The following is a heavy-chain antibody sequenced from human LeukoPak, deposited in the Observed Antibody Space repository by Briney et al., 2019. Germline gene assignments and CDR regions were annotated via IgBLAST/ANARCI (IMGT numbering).Heavy chain of an antibody. Sequence: GASVKVSCKASGGTFSSYAISRVRQAPGQGLEWMGRIIPILGIANYAQKFQGRVTITADKSTSTAYMELSSLRSEDTAVYYCAREAYSSDAVSLHDAFDIWGQGTMVTVSS. D-gene: IGHD6-25*01. V-gene: IGHV1-69*04. J-gene: IGHJ3*02. CDR1: GGTFSSYA. CDR3: AREAYSSDAVSLHDAFDI. CDR2: IIPILGIA.